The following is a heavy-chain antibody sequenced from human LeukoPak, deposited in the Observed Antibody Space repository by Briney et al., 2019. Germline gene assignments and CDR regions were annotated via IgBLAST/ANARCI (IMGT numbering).Heavy chain of an antibody. J-gene: IGHJ5*01. D-gene: IGHD4-11*01. V-gene: IGHV3-33*06. CDR3: AKDAQRGFDYSNSLES. CDR1: GFTYSHYG. CDR2: IWSDGTQK. Sequence: GGSLLLSCAASGFTYSHYGLHSVRQAPGKGLEWVAVIWSDGTQKYYGDAVKGRITISRDNSMKTLFLQMNSLRGDDTAVYYCAKDAQRGFDYSNSLESWGQGTLVTVSS.